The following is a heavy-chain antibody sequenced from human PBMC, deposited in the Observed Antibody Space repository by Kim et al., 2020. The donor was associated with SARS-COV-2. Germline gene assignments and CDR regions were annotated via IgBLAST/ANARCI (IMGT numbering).Heavy chain of an antibody. CDR3: ARSGYCSGGSCYCDY. Sequence: DTVKGRFTIYRDNAKNSLYLQMNSLRDEDTAVYYCARSGYCSGGSCYCDYWGQGTLVTVSS. D-gene: IGHD2-15*01. J-gene: IGHJ4*02. V-gene: IGHV3-48*02.